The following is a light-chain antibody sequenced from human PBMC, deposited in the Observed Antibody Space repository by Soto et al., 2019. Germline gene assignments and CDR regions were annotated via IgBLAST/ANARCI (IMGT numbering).Light chain of an antibody. V-gene: IGLV1-51*01. Sequence: QSVLTQSSSVSAAAGQKVTISCSGSYSNIGSNFVSWYQHFPGSAPKLVIYDNTQRPSGIPDRFSGSKSGSSATLGITGLQTGDEADYYCGTWDSSLNVVVFGVGTKLTVL. CDR1: YSNIGSNF. CDR2: DNT. J-gene: IGLJ2*01. CDR3: GTWDSSLNVVV.